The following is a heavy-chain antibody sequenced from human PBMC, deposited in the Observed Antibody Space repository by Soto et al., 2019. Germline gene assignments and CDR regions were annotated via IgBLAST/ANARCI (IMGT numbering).Heavy chain of an antibody. D-gene: IGHD5-18*01. J-gene: IGHJ4*02. CDR3: ARDRDTAMITMSDY. CDR1: GFTLSSYA. CDR2: ISYDGSNK. Sequence: GGSLRLSCAASGFTLSSYAMHWVRQAPGKGLEWVAVISYDGSNKYHADSVKGRFTISRDNSKNTLYLQMNSLRVEDTAMYYCARDRDTAMITMSDYWGQGTLVTVSS. V-gene: IGHV3-30-3*01.